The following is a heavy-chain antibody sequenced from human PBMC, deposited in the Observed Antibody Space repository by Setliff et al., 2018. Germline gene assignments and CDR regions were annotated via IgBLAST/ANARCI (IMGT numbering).Heavy chain of an antibody. D-gene: IGHD4-17*01. Sequence: GGSLRLSCAASGFTFDDYAMHWVRQAPGKGLEWVSGISWNSGSIGYPDSVRGRFTISRDNAENSLTLQMNSLRVEDTAVYYCSRDLQGSGDYVVDYWGQGTLVTVSS. CDR2: ISWNSGSI. CDR1: GFTFDDYA. J-gene: IGHJ4*02. V-gene: IGHV3-9*01. CDR3: SRDLQGSGDYVVDY.